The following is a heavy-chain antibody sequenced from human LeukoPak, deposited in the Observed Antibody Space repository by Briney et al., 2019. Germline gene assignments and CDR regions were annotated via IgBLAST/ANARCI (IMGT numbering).Heavy chain of an antibody. CDR3: ARGLGGSWDYYYYMDV. CDR2: MNPNSGNT. CDR1: EYTFTSYD. V-gene: IGHV1-8*03. Sequence: ASVKVSCKASEYTFTSYDINWVRQAAGQGLEWMGWMNPNSGNTGYAQKFQGRVTITRNTSISTAYMELSSLRSEDTAVYYCARGLGGSWDYYYYMDVWGKGTTVTVSS. D-gene: IGHD6-13*01. J-gene: IGHJ6*03.